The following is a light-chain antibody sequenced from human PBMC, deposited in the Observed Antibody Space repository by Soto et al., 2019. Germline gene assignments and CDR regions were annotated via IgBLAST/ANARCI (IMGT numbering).Light chain of an antibody. CDR3: AAWDDRLIGWV. CDR1: SSDVGAYNY. V-gene: IGLV2-8*01. CDR2: EVS. J-gene: IGLJ3*02. Sequence: QSALTQPPSASGSPGQSVTISCTGTSSDVGAYNYVSWYQQHPGKAPKLMIYEVSKRPSGVPDRFSGSKSGNTASLTVSGLQAEDEAGYYCAAWDDRLIGWVFGGGTKLTVL.